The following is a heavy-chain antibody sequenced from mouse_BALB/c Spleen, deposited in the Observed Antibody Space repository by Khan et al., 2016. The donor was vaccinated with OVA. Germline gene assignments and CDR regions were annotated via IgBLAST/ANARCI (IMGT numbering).Heavy chain of an antibody. D-gene: IGHD2-3*01. CDR1: GFNIKDTY. CDR2: IDPANGNT. V-gene: IGHV14-3*02. Sequence: MQLEESGAELVKPGASVKLSCTASGFNIKDTYMHWVKQRPEQGLEWIGRIDPANGNTKYDPKFQGKATITADTSSNTAYLQLSSLTSEDTAVYYCARDDGNFFAYWGQGTLVTVSA. J-gene: IGHJ3*01. CDR3: ARDDGNFFAY.